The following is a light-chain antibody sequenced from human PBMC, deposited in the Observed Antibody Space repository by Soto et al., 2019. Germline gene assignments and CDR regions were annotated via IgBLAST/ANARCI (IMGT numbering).Light chain of an antibody. CDR2: AAS. CDR3: QQGFSTPIT. CDR1: QIISTS. J-gene: IGKJ5*01. Sequence: DIQMTQSPSSLSASVRDRVTITCRASQIISTSLNWYQQKPGKAPKLLISAASTLQSGVPSRFSGSGSGTDFTLTISSLQPEDSATYYCQQGFSTPITFGHGTRLEIK. V-gene: IGKV1-39*01.